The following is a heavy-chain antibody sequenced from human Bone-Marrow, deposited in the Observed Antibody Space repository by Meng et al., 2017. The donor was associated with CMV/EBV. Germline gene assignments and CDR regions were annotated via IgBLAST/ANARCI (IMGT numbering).Heavy chain of an antibody. CDR2: IYYIGST. Sequence: SKPLSLPCTVSGAPVSSGSYSWSWIRQPPGKGLEWIGYIYYIGSTNYNPSLKSRVTISVDTSQNQFSLKLSSVTAADTAVYYCARDRAAYSSSSSYYYGMDVWGQGTTVTVSS. D-gene: IGHD6-6*01. V-gene: IGHV4-61*01. CDR3: ARDRAAYSSSSSYYYGMDV. J-gene: IGHJ6*02. CDR1: GAPVSSGSYS.